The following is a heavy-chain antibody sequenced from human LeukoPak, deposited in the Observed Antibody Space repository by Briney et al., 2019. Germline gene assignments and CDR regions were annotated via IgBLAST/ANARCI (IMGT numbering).Heavy chain of an antibody. Sequence: PGGSLRLSCAASGFTFNIYSMNWVRQAPGKGLEWVSYIGRESYTIWYADSVKGRFTISRDNAKNSLYLQMSSLRAEDTAVYYCAKYYYEKSGTGSYFDYWGQGTLVTVSS. D-gene: IGHD3-22*01. J-gene: IGHJ4*02. CDR1: GFTFNIYS. CDR2: IGRESYTI. V-gene: IGHV3-48*04. CDR3: AKYYYEKSGTGSYFDY.